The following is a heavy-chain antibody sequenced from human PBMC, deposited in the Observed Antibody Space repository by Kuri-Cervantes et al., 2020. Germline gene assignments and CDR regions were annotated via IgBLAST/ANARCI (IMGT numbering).Heavy chain of an antibody. J-gene: IGHJ6*03. CDR3: ARSPGRMTLSGVLNGYMDV. D-gene: IGHD3-10*01. CDR2: ISRDNGDT. Sequence: ASVKVSCKASGYSFTDFYIHWVRQAPGQGLEWMGWISRDNGDTNYAHQFQGRVTMTTDTSTGAAYMELRSLRSDDTAVYYCARSPGRMTLSGVLNGYMDVWGKGTTVTVSS. CDR1: GYSFTDFY. V-gene: IGHV1-18*04.